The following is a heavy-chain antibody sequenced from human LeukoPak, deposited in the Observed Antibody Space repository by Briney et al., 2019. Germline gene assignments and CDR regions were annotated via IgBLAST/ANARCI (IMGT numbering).Heavy chain of an antibody. D-gene: IGHD3-22*01. CDR2: IYYSGST. CDR1: GGSISSYY. J-gene: IGHJ4*02. V-gene: IGHV4-59*01. CDR3: ARGDDSSGYCLDY. Sequence: TSETLSLTCTVSGGSISSYYWSWIRQPPGKGLEWIGYIYYSGSTNYNPSLKSRVTISVDTSKNQFSLKLSSVTAADTAVYYCARGDDSSGYCLDYWGQGILVTVSS.